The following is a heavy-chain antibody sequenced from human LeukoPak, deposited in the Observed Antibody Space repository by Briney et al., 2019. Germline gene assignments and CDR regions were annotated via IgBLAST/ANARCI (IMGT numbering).Heavy chain of an antibody. Sequence: SETLSLTCIVSGGSISSSYWSWIRQPPGKGLEWIGYVHYSGSTNYNPSLKSRVTISVDTSKNQFSLKLSSVTAADTAVYYCARVPYYYDSSGYYQLPFDYWGQGTLVTVSS. CDR1: GGSISSSY. J-gene: IGHJ4*02. CDR2: VHYSGST. CDR3: ARVPYYYDSSGYYQLPFDY. V-gene: IGHV4-59*12. D-gene: IGHD3-22*01.